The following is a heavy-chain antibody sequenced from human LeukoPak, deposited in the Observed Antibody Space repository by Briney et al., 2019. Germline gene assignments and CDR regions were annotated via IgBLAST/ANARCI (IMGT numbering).Heavy chain of an antibody. CDR3: AKDRIRYFDWLPNHDAFDI. V-gene: IGHV3-21*04. J-gene: IGHJ3*02. CDR2: ISSSSSYI. D-gene: IGHD3-9*01. CDR1: GFTFSSYS. Sequence: PGGSLRLSCAASGFTFSSYSMNWVRQSPGKGLQWVSSISSSSSYIYYADSVKGRFTISRDNAKNSLYLQMNSLRAEDTAFYYYAKDRIRYFDWLPNHDAFDIWGQGTMVTVSS.